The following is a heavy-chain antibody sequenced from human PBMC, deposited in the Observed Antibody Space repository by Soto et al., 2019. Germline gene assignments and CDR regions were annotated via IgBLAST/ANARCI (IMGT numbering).Heavy chain of an antibody. CDR2: ISWNSGST. CDR3: AKSHTTSGWYVTTDY. Sequence: GGSLRLSCAASGFTFGYYAMQWVRQAPGKGLEWVSAISWNSGSTDYADSVKGRFTISRDNAKNSLYLQMNSLRAEDTALYYCAKSHTTSGWYVTTDYWGQGTRVTVSS. V-gene: IGHV3-9*01. J-gene: IGHJ4*02. CDR1: GFTFGYYA. D-gene: IGHD6-19*01.